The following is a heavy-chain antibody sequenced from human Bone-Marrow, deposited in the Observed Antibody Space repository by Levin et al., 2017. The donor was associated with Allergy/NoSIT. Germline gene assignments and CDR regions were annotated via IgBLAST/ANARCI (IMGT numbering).Heavy chain of an antibody. CDR2: IYTSGST. CDR1: GGSISSYY. J-gene: IGHJ6*02. V-gene: IGHV4-4*07. D-gene: IGHD1-1*01. CDR3: ARDGGLNWNLNRLGSDYGMDV. Sequence: TSETLSLTCTVSGGSISSYYWSWIRQPAGKGLEWIGRIYTSGSTNYNPSLKSRVTMSVDTSKNQFSLKLSSVTAADTAVYYCARDGGLNWNLNRLGSDYGMDVWGQGTTVTVSS.